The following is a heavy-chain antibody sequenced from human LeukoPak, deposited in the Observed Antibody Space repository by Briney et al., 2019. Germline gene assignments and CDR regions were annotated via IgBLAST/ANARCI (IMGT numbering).Heavy chain of an antibody. Sequence: GASVKVSCKASGYTFTNYDINWVRQATGQGLEWMGWMNPNSGNTGYAQKFQGRVTTTRNTSISTAYMELSSLRSEDTAVYYCARGRDSGYDFTAAFDIWGQGTMVTVSS. D-gene: IGHD5-12*01. J-gene: IGHJ3*02. CDR3: ARGRDSGYDFTAAFDI. CDR1: GYTFTNYD. CDR2: MNPNSGNT. V-gene: IGHV1-8*02.